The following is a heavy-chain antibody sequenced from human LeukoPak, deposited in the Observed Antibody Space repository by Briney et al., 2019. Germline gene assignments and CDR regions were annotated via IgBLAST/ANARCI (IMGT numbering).Heavy chain of an antibody. CDR3: ANGLAASGNFLLRDYYYFIDV. D-gene: IGHD1-26*01. V-gene: IGHV3-23*01. J-gene: IGHJ6*03. Sequence: PGGSLRLSCVASGFTFNNYAMHWVSQAPGKGLEWVSTINGNGAATYYADSFKGRFLISRDDSKSTVYLRMNKLRVEDSGLYYCANGLAASGNFLLRDYYYFIDVWGKGTTVIVS. CDR1: GFTFNNYA. CDR2: INGNGAAT.